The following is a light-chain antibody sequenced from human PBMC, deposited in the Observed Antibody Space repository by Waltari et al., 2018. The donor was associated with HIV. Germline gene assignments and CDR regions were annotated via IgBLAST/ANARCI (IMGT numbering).Light chain of an antibody. V-gene: IGKV4-1*01. Sequence: DIVMTQSPDSLAVSLGARATVTCTSSRTVLYNRNYLAWYQQKPGHAPKVLIYWASTRAFGFPDRFSGSGSGTDFSLTISRVQADDVAIYYCQQYYTLRSTFGGGTKIEI. J-gene: IGKJ4*01. CDR3: QQYYTLRST. CDR2: WAS. CDR1: RTVLYNRNY.